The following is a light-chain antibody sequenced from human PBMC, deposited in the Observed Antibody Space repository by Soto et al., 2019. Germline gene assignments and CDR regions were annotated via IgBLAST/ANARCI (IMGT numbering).Light chain of an antibody. V-gene: IGKV3-20*01. CDR2: GAF. CDR1: QSVSSSF. J-gene: IGKJ2*01. Sequence: EIVLTQSPGTLSLSPGERATLSCRASQSVSSSFLAWYQQRPGQAPRLLIYGAFSRATGIPDMFSGSGSGTDFTLSVSRREPTDFAVYHCQHYGSSPPMYTFGQGTKLESK. CDR3: QHYGSSPPMYT.